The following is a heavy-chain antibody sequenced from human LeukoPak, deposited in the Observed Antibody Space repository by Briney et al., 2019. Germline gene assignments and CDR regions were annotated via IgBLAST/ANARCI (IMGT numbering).Heavy chain of an antibody. Sequence: PGGSLRLSCAASGFTFSSYSMNWVRQAPGKGLEWVSYISSSSTIYYADSVKGRFTISRDNAKNSLYLQMNSLRAEDTAVYYCAPDGDTSCCYWGQGTLVTVSS. J-gene: IGHJ4*02. CDR2: ISSSSTI. V-gene: IGHV3-48*01. CDR3: APDGDTSCCY. D-gene: IGHD2-2*01. CDR1: GFTFSSYS.